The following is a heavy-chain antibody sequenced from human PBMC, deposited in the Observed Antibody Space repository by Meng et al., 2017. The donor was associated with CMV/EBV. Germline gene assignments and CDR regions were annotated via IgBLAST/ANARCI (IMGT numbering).Heavy chain of an antibody. J-gene: IGHJ4*02. D-gene: IGHD2-2*01. Sequence: GGSLRLSCAASGFTSDDYGMSWVRQAPGKGLEWVSGINWNGGSTGYADSVKGRFTISRDNAKNSLYLQMNSLRAEDTALYYCARTDCSSTSCPKYYFDYWGQGTLVTVSS. CDR2: INWNGGST. CDR3: ARTDCSSTSCPKYYFDY. CDR1: GFTSDDYG. V-gene: IGHV3-20*04.